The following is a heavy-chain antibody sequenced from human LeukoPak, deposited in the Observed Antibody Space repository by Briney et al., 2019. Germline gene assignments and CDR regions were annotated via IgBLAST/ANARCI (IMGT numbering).Heavy chain of an antibody. D-gene: IGHD6-13*01. J-gene: IGHJ5*02. CDR3: AKPAGYNSSWYWFDP. Sequence: GGSLRLSCAASGFTFSTYAMSWVRQAPGKGLEWVSGISGSGDNTYYADSVKGRFTISRDNSENTLYLQMNSLRAEDTAVYYCAKPAGYNSSWYWFDPWGQGTLVTVSS. CDR2: ISGSGDNT. CDR1: GFTFSTYA. V-gene: IGHV3-23*01.